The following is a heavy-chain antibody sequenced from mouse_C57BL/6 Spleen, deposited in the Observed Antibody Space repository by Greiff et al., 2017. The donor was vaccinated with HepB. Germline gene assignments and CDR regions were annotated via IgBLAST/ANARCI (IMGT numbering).Heavy chain of an antibody. V-gene: IGHV1-55*01. Sequence: QVQLKQPGAELVKPGASVKMSCKASGYTFTSYWITWVKQRPGQGLEWIGDIYPGSGSTNYNEKFKSKATLTVDTSSSTAYMQLSSLTSEDSAVYYCARPSYYYGSSYGYFDVWGTGTTVTVSS. CDR2: IYPGSGST. CDR3: ARPSYYYGSSYGYFDV. CDR1: GYTFTSYW. J-gene: IGHJ1*03. D-gene: IGHD1-1*01.